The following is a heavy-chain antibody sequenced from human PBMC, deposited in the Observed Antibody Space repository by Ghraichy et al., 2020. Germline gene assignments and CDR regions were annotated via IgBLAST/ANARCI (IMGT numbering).Heavy chain of an antibody. Sequence: LSLTCAASGLILSTYWMTWVRQAPGKGLEWVDNINQDGREKYYVASVKGRFTISRDNPKNSLYLQMNGLRAEDTAVYYCSSGDTFDIWGQGTMVAVSS. CDR2: INQDGREK. CDR1: GLILSTYW. CDR3: SSGDTFDI. D-gene: IGHD3-10*01. V-gene: IGHV3-7*03. J-gene: IGHJ3*02.